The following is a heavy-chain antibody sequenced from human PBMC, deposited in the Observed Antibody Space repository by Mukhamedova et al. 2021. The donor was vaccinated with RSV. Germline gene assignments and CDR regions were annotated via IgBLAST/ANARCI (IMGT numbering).Heavy chain of an antibody. CDR3: AREGYTDGFDI. CDR1: TDYY. Sequence: TDYYIHWVRQAPGQGLEWMGWSGPNSGATNYAQRSQGRVTMTRDTSINTAYMDLSSLRSDDTAVYYCAREGYTDGFDIWG. CDR2: SGPNSGAT. V-gene: IGHV1-2*02. J-gene: IGHJ3*02. D-gene: IGHD5-12*01.